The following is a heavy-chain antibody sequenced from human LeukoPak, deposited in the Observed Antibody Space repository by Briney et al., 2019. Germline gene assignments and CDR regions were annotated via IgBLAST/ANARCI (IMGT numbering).Heavy chain of an antibody. CDR3: ATGNYYDSRGYYTFGH. J-gene: IGHJ4*02. CDR2: INGDGSTT. Sequence: PGGSPRLSCAASGFAFNKYWMHWVRQAPGKGLVWVSRINGDGSTTSYADSVKGGFTISRDNAKNTLYLQMSSLRAEDTAVYYCATGNYYDSRGYYTFGHWGQGTLVTVSS. V-gene: IGHV3-74*01. D-gene: IGHD3-22*01. CDR1: GFAFNKYW.